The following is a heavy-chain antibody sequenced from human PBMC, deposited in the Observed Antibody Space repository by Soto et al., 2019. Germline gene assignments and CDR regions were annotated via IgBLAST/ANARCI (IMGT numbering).Heavy chain of an antibody. Sequence: GGSLRLSCAASGFTFSSYAMSWVRQAPGKGLEWVSAISGSGGSTYYADSVKGRFTVSRDNSKNTLYLQMNSLRAEDTAVYYCAKDPRVLRYFDWLPWGQGTLVTVSS. D-gene: IGHD3-9*01. CDR3: AKDPRVLRYFDWLP. J-gene: IGHJ5*02. V-gene: IGHV3-23*01. CDR2: ISGSGGST. CDR1: GFTFSSYA.